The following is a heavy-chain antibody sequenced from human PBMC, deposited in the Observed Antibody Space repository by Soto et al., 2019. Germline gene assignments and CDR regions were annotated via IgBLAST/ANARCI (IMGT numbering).Heavy chain of an antibody. CDR3: AADPGIAVAGYYYYYGMDV. CDR2: IVVGSGNT. D-gene: IGHD6-19*01. Sequence: SVKVSCKASGFTFTSSAVQWVRQARGQRLEWIGWIVVGSGNTNYAQKFQERVTITRDMSTSTAYMELSSLRSEDTAVYYCAADPGIAVAGYYYYYGMDVWGQGTTVTVSS. J-gene: IGHJ6*02. CDR1: GFTFTSSA. V-gene: IGHV1-58*01.